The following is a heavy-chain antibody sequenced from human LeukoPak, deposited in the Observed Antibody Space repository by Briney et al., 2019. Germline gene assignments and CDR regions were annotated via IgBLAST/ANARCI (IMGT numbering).Heavy chain of an antibody. CDR2: INPNSGGT. V-gene: IGHV1-2*02. J-gene: IGHJ6*02. D-gene: IGHD3-10*01. Sequence: ASVKVSCKASGYTFTGYYMHWVRQAPGQGLEWRGWINPNSGGTNYAQKFQGRFTMTRDTSISTAYMELSRLRSDDTAVYYCARDPRLLWFGELPYGMDVWGQGTTVTVSS. CDR3: ARDPRLLWFGELPYGMDV. CDR1: GYTFTGYY.